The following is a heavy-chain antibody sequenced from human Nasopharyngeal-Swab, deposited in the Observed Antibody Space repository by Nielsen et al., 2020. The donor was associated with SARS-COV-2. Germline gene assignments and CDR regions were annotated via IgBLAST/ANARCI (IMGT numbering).Heavy chain of an antibody. J-gene: IGHJ6*02. CDR1: GGSISSSSYY. CDR2: IYYSGST. Sequence: SETLSLTCTVSGGSISSSSYYWGWIRQPPGKGLEWMGSIYYSGSTYYNPSLRSRVTISVDTSKNQFSLKLNSVTPEDTAVYYCARGRYTMDVWGQGTTVTVSS. CDR3: ARGRYTMDV. D-gene: IGHD1-14*01. V-gene: IGHV4-39*01.